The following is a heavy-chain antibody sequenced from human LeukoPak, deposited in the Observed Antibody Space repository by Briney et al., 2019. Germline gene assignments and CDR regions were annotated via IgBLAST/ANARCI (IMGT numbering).Heavy chain of an antibody. CDR2: INHSGST. CDR3: ARPSSSWSRGAFDI. D-gene: IGHD6-13*01. V-gene: IGHV4-34*01. Sequence: SETLSLTCAVYGGSFSGYYWSWIRQPPGKGLEWLGEINHSGSTNYNPSLKSRVTISVDTSKNQFSLKLSSVTAADTAVYYCARPSSSWSRGAFDIWGQGTMVTVSS. CDR1: GGSFSGYY. J-gene: IGHJ3*02.